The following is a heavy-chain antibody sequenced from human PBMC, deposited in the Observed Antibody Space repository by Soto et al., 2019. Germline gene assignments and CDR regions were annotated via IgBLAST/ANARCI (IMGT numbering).Heavy chain of an antibody. CDR2: ISSSSSTI. CDR3: AREGSSWDDAFDI. Sequence: GGSLRLSCAASGFTFSSYSMNWVRQAPGKGLEWVSYISSSSSTIYYADSVKGRFTISRDNAKNSLYLQMNSLRAEDTAVYYCAREGSSWDDAFDIWGQGTMVTVS. V-gene: IGHV3-48*01. J-gene: IGHJ3*02. CDR1: GFTFSSYS. D-gene: IGHD6-13*01.